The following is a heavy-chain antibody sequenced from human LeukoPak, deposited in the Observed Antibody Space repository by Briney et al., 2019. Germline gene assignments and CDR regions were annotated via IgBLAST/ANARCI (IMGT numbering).Heavy chain of an antibody. CDR3: AKVRYGGNSDFDY. CDR1: GFTFSSYG. CDR2: ISYDGSNK. D-gene: IGHD4-23*01. V-gene: IGHV3-30*18. Sequence: PGGSLRLSCAASGFTFSSYGMHWVRQAPGKGLEWVAVISYDGSNKYYADSVKGRFTISRDNSKNTLYLQMNSLRAEDTAVYYCAKVRYGGNSDFDYWGQGTLVTVSS. J-gene: IGHJ4*02.